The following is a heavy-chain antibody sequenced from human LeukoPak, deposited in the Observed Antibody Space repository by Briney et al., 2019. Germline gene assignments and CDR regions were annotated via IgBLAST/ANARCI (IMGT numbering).Heavy chain of an antibody. CDR1: GGSISSSSYY. D-gene: IGHD3-22*01. CDR3: ARDRGGSGYYSDAFDI. Sequence: SETLSLTCTVSGGSISSSSYYWGWIRQPPGKGLEWIGSIYYSGSTYYNPSLKSRVTISVDKSKSQFSLKLSSVTAADTAVYYCARDRGGSGYYSDAFDIWGQGTMVTVSS. J-gene: IGHJ3*02. V-gene: IGHV4-39*07. CDR2: IYYSGST.